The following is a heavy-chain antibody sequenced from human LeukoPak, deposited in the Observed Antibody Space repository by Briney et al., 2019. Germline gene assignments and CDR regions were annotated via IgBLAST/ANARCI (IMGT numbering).Heavy chain of an antibody. V-gene: IGHV1-18*01. J-gene: IGHJ5*02. CDR3: ARDRSPGGSRSRSNWFDP. CDR1: GYTFTSYG. Sequence: ASVEVSCKASGYTFTSYGISWVRQAPGQGLEWMGWISAYNGNTNYAQKLQGRVTMTTDTSTSTAYMELRSLRSDDTAVYYCARDRSPGGSRSRSNWFDPWGQGTLVTVSS. CDR2: ISAYNGNT. D-gene: IGHD3-10*01.